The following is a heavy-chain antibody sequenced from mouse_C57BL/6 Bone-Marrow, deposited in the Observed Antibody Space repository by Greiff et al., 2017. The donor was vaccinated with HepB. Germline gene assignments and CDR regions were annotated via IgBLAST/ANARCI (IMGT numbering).Heavy chain of an antibody. V-gene: IGHV1-69*01. CDR3: ARHGRYFDV. Sequence: VQLQQPGAELVMPGASVKLSCKASGYTFTSYWMHWVKQRPGQGLEWIGEIDPSDSYTNYNQKFKGKSTLTVDKSSSTAYMQLSSLTSEDSAVYYCARHGRYFDVWGTGTTVTVSS. CDR2: IDPSDSYT. D-gene: IGHD3-1*01. J-gene: IGHJ1*03. CDR1: GYTFTSYW.